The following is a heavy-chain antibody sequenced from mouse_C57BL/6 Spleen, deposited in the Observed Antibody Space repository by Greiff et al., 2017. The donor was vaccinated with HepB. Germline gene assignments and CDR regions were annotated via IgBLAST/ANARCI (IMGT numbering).Heavy chain of an antibody. V-gene: IGHV1-52*01. J-gene: IGHJ3*01. CDR1: GYTFTSYW. Sequence: QVQLQQSGAELVRPGSSVKLSCKASGYTFTSYWMHWVKQRPIQGLEWIGNIDPSDSETHYNQKFKDKATLTVDKSSSTAYMQLSSLTSEDSAVYYGARGDDGYDLFAYWGQGTLVTVSA. D-gene: IGHD2-2*01. CDR3: ARGDDGYDLFAY. CDR2: IDPSDSET.